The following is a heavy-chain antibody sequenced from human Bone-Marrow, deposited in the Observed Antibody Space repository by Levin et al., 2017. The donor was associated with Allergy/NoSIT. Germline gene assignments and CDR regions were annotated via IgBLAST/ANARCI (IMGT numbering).Heavy chain of an antibody. J-gene: IGHJ4*02. D-gene: IGHD3-3*01. V-gene: IGHV3-11*01. CDR3: ARTAAGTGSTYYDFWSGYPNFDY. CDR1: GFTFSDYY. Sequence: SGGSLRLSCAASGFTFSDYYMSWIRQAPGKGLEWVSYISSSGSTIYYADSVKGRFTISRDNAKNSLYLQMNSLRAEDTAVYYCARTAAGTGSTYYDFWSGYPNFDYWGQGTLVTVSS. CDR2: ISSSGSTI.